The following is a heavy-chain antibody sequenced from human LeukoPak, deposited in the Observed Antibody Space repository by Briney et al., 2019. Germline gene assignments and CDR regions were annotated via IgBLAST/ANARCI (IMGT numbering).Heavy chain of an antibody. CDR3: ARGPRYSPDY. CDR2: ISAYNGNT. J-gene: IGHJ4*02. Sequence: ASVKVSCKASGYTFTNYGITWVRQAPGQGLEWMGWISAYNGNTNYAQKLRGRVTMTTDTHTSTAYMELRSLRSDDTAVYYCARGPRYSPDYWGQGTLVTVSP. V-gene: IGHV1-18*01. CDR1: GYTFTNYG. D-gene: IGHD1-1*01.